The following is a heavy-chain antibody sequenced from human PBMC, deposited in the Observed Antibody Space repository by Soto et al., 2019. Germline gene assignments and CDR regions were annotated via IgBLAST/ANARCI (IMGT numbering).Heavy chain of an antibody. CDR3: ARESEELTSNFDY. J-gene: IGHJ4*02. V-gene: IGHV3-21*06. Sequence: PGGSLSLSCAASGFTFTRYSMNWVRQAPGKGLEWVSSISSTTNYIYYGDSMKGRFTISRDNAKNSLYLEMNSLRAEDTAVYYCARESEELTSNFDYWGQRTLFTVSS. CDR1: GFTFTRYS. D-gene: IGHD1-7*01. CDR2: ISSTTNYI.